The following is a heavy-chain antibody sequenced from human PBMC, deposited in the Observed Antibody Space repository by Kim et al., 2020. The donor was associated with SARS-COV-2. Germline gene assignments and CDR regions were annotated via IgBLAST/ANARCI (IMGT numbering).Heavy chain of an antibody. CDR2: R. D-gene: IGHD1-1*01. J-gene: IGHJ4*02. V-gene: IGHV3-21*01. CDR3: ARVYSGSHHFDY. Sequence: RYYSDSVEGRFIISRDTAENSRYLQMNSLRAEDTAVYYCARVYSGSHHFDYWGQGTLVTVSS.